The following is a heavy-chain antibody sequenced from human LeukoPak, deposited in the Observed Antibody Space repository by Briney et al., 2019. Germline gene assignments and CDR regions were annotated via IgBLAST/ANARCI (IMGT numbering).Heavy chain of an antibody. J-gene: IGHJ4*02. V-gene: IGHV3-48*04. CDR1: GFTFSSYS. CDR3: ARGDDYGDY. CDR2: ISSSSSTI. Sequence: PGGSLRLSCAASGFTFSSYSMNWVRQAPGKGLEWVSYISSSSSTIYYADSVKGRFIISRDNAKNSLYLQMNSLRAEDTAVYYCARGDDYGDYWGQGTLVTVSS.